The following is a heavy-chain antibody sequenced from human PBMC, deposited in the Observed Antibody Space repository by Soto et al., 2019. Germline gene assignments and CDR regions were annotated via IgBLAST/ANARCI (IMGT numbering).Heavy chain of an antibody. CDR2: INAGNGNT. Sequence: QVQLVQSGAEVKKPGASVKVSCKASGYTFTSYAMHWVRQAPGQRLEWMGWINAGNGNTKYSQKFQGRVTITRDTSASTAYMELSSLRSEDTAVYYCARSGQWLVGSLFDYWGQGTLVTVSS. D-gene: IGHD6-19*01. CDR1: GYTFTSYA. CDR3: ARSGQWLVGSLFDY. V-gene: IGHV1-3*01. J-gene: IGHJ4*02.